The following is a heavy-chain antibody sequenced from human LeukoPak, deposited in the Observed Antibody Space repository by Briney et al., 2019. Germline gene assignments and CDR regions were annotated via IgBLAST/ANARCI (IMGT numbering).Heavy chain of an antibody. V-gene: IGHV3-74*01. CDR2: INSDGSST. J-gene: IGHJ3*02. CDR3: AREGTMIVVVRDAFDI. D-gene: IGHD3-22*01. Sequence: GGSLRLSCAASGFTVSSYWMHWVRQAPGKGLVWVSRINSDGSSTSYADSVKGRFTISRDNAKNTLYLQMNSLRAEDTAVYYCAREGTMIVVVRDAFDIWGQGTMVTVSS. CDR1: GFTVSSYW.